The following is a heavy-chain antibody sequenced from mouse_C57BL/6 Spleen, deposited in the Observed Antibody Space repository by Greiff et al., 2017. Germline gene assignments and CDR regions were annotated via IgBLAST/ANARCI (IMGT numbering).Heavy chain of an antibody. Sequence: EVQVVEPGGGLVQPGGSMKLSCAASGFTFSNAWMDWVRQSPVKGLEWVAEIRNKANNHATYYAESVKGRFTISREESKSSVYLQMDSLRAEDTGSYDCTRYGYYAMDYWGQGTSVTVSS. J-gene: IGHJ4*01. CDR1: GFTFSNAW. D-gene: IGHD1-1*01. CDR2: IRNKANNHAT. CDR3: TRYGYYAMDY. V-gene: IGHV6-6*01.